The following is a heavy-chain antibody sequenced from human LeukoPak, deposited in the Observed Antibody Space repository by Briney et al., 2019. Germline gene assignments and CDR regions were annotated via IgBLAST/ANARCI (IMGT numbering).Heavy chain of an antibody. CDR3: ARSGYSGYDYLFFDY. V-gene: IGHV3-7*01. CDR2: IKQDGSEK. CDR1: GFTFSSYW. J-gene: IGHJ4*02. D-gene: IGHD5-12*01. Sequence: PGGSLRLSCAASGFTFSSYWMSWVRQAPGKGPEWVANIKQDGSEKYYVDSVKGRFTISRDNAKNSLYLQMNSLRAEDTAVYYCARSGYSGYDYLFFDYWGQRTLVTVSS.